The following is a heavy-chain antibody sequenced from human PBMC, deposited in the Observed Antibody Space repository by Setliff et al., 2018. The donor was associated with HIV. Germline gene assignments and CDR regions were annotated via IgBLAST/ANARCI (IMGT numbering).Heavy chain of an antibody. CDR3: ARENYDILTGYYNY. CDR2: ISAYNGNT. V-gene: IGHV1-18*01. Sequence: ASVKVSCKASGYTFTNYGISWVRQAPGQGLGWLGWISAYNGNTNYAQKIQGRVTMTTDTSTSTAYMELRSLSSDDTAVYYCARENYDILTGYYNYWGQGTLVTVSS. J-gene: IGHJ4*02. D-gene: IGHD3-9*01. CDR1: GYTFTNYG.